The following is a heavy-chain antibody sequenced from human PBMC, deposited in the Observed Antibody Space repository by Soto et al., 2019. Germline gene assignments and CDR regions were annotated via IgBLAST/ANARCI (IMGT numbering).Heavy chain of an antibody. CDR3: ARLRHDQSYYDSNFDY. V-gene: IGHV3-21*01. CDR1: GFTFSSYT. J-gene: IGHJ4*02. CDR2: ISSSSSYI. D-gene: IGHD3-22*01. Sequence: EVQLVESGGGLVKPGGSLRLSCAASGFTFSSYTMNWVRQAPGKGLEWVSSISSSSSYIYYADSVKGRFTISRDNAKNSLSLQMNSLRVEDTAVYYCARLRHDQSYYDSNFDYWGQGTLVTVSS.